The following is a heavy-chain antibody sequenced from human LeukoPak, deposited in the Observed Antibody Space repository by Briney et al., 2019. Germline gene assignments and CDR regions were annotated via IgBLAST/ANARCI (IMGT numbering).Heavy chain of an antibody. Sequence: PSETLSLTCAVYGGSFSGYYWSWIRQPPGKGLGWIGEINHSGSTNYNPSLKSRVTISVDTSKNQFSLKLSSVTAADTAVYYCARVASYYFDYWGQGTLVTVSS. D-gene: IGHD2-2*01. J-gene: IGHJ4*02. V-gene: IGHV4-34*01. CDR3: ARVASYYFDY. CDR1: GGSFSGYY. CDR2: INHSGST.